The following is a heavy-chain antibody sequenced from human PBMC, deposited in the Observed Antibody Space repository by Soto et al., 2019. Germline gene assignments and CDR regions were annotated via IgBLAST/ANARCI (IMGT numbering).Heavy chain of an antibody. Sequence: EVQVVESGGGLVKPGGSLRLSCAASGFKFSDYSMNWVRQGPGKGLEWVSSISTVGTHIYYADSLKGRFTISRDNVKNYLFLQINSLRADDTAVYYCARGTTTVQREDRLGYWGQGTLVTVSS. V-gene: IGHV3-21*01. D-gene: IGHD1-26*01. CDR1: GFKFSDYS. J-gene: IGHJ4*02. CDR2: ISTVGTHI. CDR3: ARGTTTVQREDRLGY.